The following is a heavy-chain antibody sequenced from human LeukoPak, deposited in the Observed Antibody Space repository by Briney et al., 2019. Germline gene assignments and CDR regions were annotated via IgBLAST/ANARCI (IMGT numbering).Heavy chain of an antibody. D-gene: IGHD3-10*01. J-gene: IGHJ4*02. CDR2: IWYDGSNQ. Sequence: PGGSLRLSCAASGFTFSSNWMSWVRQAPGKGLEWVALIWYDGSNQDYADSVKGRLTISRDSSSKTVYLQMNSLGTEDTAVYYCVREGFYDSGSFPTFYFDYWGQGTLVTVSS. V-gene: IGHV3-33*08. CDR1: GFTFSSNW. CDR3: VREGFYDSGSFPTFYFDY.